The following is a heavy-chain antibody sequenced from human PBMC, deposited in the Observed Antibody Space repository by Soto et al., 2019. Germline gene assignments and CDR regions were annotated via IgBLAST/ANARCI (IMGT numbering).Heavy chain of an antibody. CDR2: ISYDGSNT. Sequence: GGSLRLSCAASGFTFSSYIMRWVRQAPGKGLEWVAVISYDGSNTYYADSVKGRFTISRDNSKNTLYLQMNSLRTEDTAVYYCARGRQDYSGTYFLLYYFDYWGQGTLVTVSS. D-gene: IGHD1-26*01. J-gene: IGHJ4*02. CDR3: ARGRQDYSGTYFLLYYFDY. CDR1: GFTFSSYI. V-gene: IGHV3-30-3*01.